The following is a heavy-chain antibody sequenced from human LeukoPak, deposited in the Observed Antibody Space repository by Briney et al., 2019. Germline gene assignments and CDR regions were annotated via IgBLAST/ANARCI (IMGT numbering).Heavy chain of an antibody. V-gene: IGHV4-39*01. D-gene: IGHD3-3*01. CDR1: GGSISSSSYY. CDR3: ASLCDFWSGYLPCDY. CDR2: IYYSGST. J-gene: IGHJ4*02. Sequence: SETLSLTCTVSGGSISSSSYYWGWIRQPPGKGLEWIGSIYYSGSTYYNPSLKSRVTISVDTSKNQFSLKLSSVTAAGTAVYYCASLCDFWSGYLPCDYWGQGTLVTVSS.